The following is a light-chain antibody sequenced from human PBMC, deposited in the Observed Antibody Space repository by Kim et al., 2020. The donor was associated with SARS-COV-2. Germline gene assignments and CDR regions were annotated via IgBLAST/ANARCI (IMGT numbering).Light chain of an antibody. Sequence: SASVGDRISITCRASQSIDKSVNWYQQRPGTAPKLLIYATSTLQGGVSSRFSGSGSGTEFTLTITSLQPEDLATYYCQQSDRMPYPFGQGTKLEI. V-gene: IGKV1-39*01. CDR2: ATS. CDR1: QSIDKS. CDR3: QQSDRMPYP. J-gene: IGKJ2*01.